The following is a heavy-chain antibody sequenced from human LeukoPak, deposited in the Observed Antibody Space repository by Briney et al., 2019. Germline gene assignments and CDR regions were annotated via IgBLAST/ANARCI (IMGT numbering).Heavy chain of an antibody. CDR2: MNPNSGNT. Sequence: GASVKVSCKASGYTFTSYDINWVRQAAGQGLEWMGWMNPNSGNTGYAQKFQGRVTITRNTSISTAYMELSSLRSEDTAVYYCARGPGSSSDYYYYYMDVWGKGTTVTVSS. CDR1: GYTFTSYD. D-gene: IGHD6-6*01. V-gene: IGHV1-8*03. CDR3: ARGPGSSSDYYYYYMDV. J-gene: IGHJ6*03.